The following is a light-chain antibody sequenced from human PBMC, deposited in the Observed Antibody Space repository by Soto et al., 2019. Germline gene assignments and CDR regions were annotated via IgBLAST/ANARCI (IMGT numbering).Light chain of an antibody. CDR3: SSYAGSKGVV. CDR2: EVS. CDR1: SSDVGGYNY. Sequence: QSALTQPPSASGSPGQSVTISCTGTSSDVGGYNYVSWHQQHPGKAPKLMIYEVSKRPSGVPDRFSGSKSGNTASLTVSGLQAEDEADYYCSSYAGSKGVVFGGGTKLTVL. J-gene: IGLJ2*01. V-gene: IGLV2-8*01.